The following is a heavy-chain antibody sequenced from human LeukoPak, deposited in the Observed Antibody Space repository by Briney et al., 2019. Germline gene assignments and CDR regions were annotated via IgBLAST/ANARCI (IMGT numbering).Heavy chain of an antibody. CDR2: ISYDGSNK. Sequence: GRSLRLSCAASGFTFSSYGMHWVRQAPGKGLEWVAVISYDGSNKYYADSVKGRFTISRDNSKNTLYLRMNSLRAEDTAVYYCAKDCAGSSCYSSELDYWGQGTLVTVSS. D-gene: IGHD2-15*01. V-gene: IGHV3-30*18. J-gene: IGHJ4*02. CDR1: GFTFSSYG. CDR3: AKDCAGSSCYSSELDY.